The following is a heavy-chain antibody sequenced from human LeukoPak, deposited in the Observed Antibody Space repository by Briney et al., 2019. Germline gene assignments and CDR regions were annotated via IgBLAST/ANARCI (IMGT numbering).Heavy chain of an antibody. CDR1: GYSFTSYW. V-gene: IGHV5-51*01. D-gene: IGHD3-10*01. CDR3: ARHFLPYYYGSGSNWFDP. Sequence: GESLKISCKGSGYSFTSYWIGWVRQMPGKGLEWIGIIYPGDSDTRYSPSVQGPVTISADKYIRTAYLQWSSLKASDTAMYYCARHFLPYYYGSGSNWFDPWGQGTLVTVSS. J-gene: IGHJ5*02. CDR2: IYPGDSDT.